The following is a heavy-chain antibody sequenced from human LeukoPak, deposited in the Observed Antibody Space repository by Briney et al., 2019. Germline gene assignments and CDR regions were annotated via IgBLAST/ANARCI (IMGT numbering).Heavy chain of an antibody. Sequence: GGSLILSCAASGVTFTSYALSWVRRAPGKGLEWISTISDGGNTYYADSVKGRFTIFRDNSKNTMYLQLSSLRAEDTAVYYCAKSPLAYCSGGSCYVYFDHWGQGTLVTVSS. J-gene: IGHJ4*02. V-gene: IGHV3-23*01. CDR3: AKSPLAYCSGGSCYVYFDH. D-gene: IGHD2-15*01. CDR1: GVTFTSYA. CDR2: ISDGGNT.